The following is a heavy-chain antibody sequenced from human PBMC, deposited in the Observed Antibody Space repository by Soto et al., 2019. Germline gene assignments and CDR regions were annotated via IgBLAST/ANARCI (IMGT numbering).Heavy chain of an antibody. D-gene: IGHD6-13*01. Sequence: GGSLRLSCAASGFTFSSYAMHWVRQAPGKGLEWVAVISYDGSNKYYADSVKGRFTISRDNSKNTLYLQMNSLRAEDTAVYYCARGEHIAAAGTGDYWGQGTLVTVSS. V-gene: IGHV3-30-3*01. CDR2: ISYDGSNK. J-gene: IGHJ4*02. CDR1: GFTFSSYA. CDR3: ARGEHIAAAGTGDY.